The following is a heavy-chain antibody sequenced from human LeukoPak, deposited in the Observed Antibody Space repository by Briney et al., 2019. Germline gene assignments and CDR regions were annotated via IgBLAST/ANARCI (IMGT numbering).Heavy chain of an antibody. J-gene: IGHJ4*02. CDR2: ISWNSGSI. V-gene: IGHV3-9*03. CDR1: GFTFDDHA. CDR3: AKDHTAMVLYYFDY. D-gene: IGHD5-18*01. Sequence: GRSLRLSCAASGFTFDDHAMHWVRQAPGKGLEWVSGISWNSGSIGYADSVKGRFTISRDNAKNSLYLQMNSLRAEDMALYYCAKDHTAMVLYYFDYWGQGTLVTVSS.